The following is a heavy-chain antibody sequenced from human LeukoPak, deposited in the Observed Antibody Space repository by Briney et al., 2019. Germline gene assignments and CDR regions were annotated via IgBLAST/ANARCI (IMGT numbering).Heavy chain of an antibody. J-gene: IGHJ4*02. CDR1: GFTFSSYW. D-gene: IGHD3-22*01. CDR2: INSDGSST. V-gene: IGHV3-74*01. Sequence: GGSLRLSCAASGFTFSSYWMHWVRQAPGKGLVWVSRINSDGSSTSYADSVKGRFTISRDNAKNTLYLQMNSLRAEDTAVYYCAKDSYYGSSGYLRGIFDYWGQGTLVTVSS. CDR3: AKDSYYGSSGYLRGIFDY.